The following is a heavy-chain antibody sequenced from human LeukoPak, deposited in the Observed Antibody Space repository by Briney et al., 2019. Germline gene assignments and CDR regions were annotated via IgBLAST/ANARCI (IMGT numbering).Heavy chain of an antibody. CDR2: IYPGDSDT. CDR3: ARLGKEEQWLVQTLGVYFDY. V-gene: IGHV5-51*01. D-gene: IGHD6-19*01. CDR1: GYGFSSYW. J-gene: IGHJ4*02. Sequence: GESLKISCKGSGYGFSSYWIVWVRQMPGKGLEWMGIIYPGDSDTRYSPSFQGQVTISADKSISTAYLQWSSLKASDTAMYYCARLGKEEQWLVQTLGVYFDYWGQGTLVTVSS.